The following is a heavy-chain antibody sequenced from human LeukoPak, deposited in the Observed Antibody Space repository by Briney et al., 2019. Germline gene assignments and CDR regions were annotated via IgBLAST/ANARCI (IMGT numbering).Heavy chain of an antibody. D-gene: IGHD4-17*01. V-gene: IGHV4-59*12. CDR3: ARDEYCDYDRLY. J-gene: IGHJ4*02. CDR1: GGSISIYF. Sequence: SETLSLTCSVSGGSISIYFWRWIRHPPGKGLEWIGYIFHSGITKHHPSLKSRLTITVDVSKTQLSLRLSSVSAADTAVYYCARDEYCDYDRLYLGEGTLVTVSS. CDR2: IFHSGIT.